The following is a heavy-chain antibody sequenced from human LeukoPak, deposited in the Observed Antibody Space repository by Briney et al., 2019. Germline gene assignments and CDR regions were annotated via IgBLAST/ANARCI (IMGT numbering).Heavy chain of an antibody. CDR3: ARDPLKRYDFWSGSPPDYYYYYGMDV. Sequence: GASVKVSCKASGGTFSSYAISWVRQAPGQGLEWMGGIIPIFGTANYAQKFQGRVTIIADESTSTAYMELSSLRSEDTAVYYCARDPLKRYDFWSGSPPDYYYYYGMDVWGQGTTVTVSS. V-gene: IGHV1-69*13. J-gene: IGHJ6*02. CDR2: IIPIFGTA. CDR1: GGTFSSYA. D-gene: IGHD3-3*01.